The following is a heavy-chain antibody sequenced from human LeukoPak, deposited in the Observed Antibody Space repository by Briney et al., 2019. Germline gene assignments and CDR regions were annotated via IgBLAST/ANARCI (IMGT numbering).Heavy chain of an antibody. Sequence: QPGRSLRLSCAASGFTFTSYGTHWVRQAPGKGLEWVAVISYDGSNKYYADSVKGRFTISRDNSKNTLYLQMNSLRAEDTAVYYCAKKIQLWDEDGAFDIWGQGTMVTVSS. J-gene: IGHJ3*02. D-gene: IGHD5-18*01. CDR1: GFTFTSYG. CDR3: AKKIQLWDEDGAFDI. V-gene: IGHV3-30*18. CDR2: ISYDGSNK.